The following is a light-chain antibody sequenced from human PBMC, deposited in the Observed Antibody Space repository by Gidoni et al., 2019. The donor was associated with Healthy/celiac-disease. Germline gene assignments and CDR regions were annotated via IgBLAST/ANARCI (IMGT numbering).Light chain of an antibody. V-gene: IGKV3-20*01. CDR2: GAS. CDR1: QSVSSSY. CDR3: QQYGSSPRT. Sequence: ELVLTQSPGTLSLSQGERATLSCSASQSVSSSYLAWYQQKPGQAPRLLIYGASSRATCIPDRFSGSGSGTDFTLTISRLEPEDFAVYYCQQYGSSPRTFGQGTKVEIK. J-gene: IGKJ1*01.